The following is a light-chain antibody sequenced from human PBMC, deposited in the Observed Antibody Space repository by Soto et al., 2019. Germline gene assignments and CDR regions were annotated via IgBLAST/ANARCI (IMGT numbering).Light chain of an antibody. CDR1: SSDVGGYNY. Sequence: QSALTQPASVSGSPGRSITISCTGTSSDVGGYNYVSWYQQHPGKAPKLMIYEVSNRPSGVSNRFSGSKSGNTASLTISGLQAEDEADYYCSSYTSSSTLYVFGTGTKVNV. J-gene: IGLJ1*01. CDR2: EVS. V-gene: IGLV2-14*01. CDR3: SSYTSSSTLYV.